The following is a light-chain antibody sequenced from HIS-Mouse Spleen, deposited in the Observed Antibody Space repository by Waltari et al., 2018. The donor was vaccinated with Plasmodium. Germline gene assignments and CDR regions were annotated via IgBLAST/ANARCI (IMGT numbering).Light chain of an antibody. CDR3: QQDNNWPT. V-gene: IGKV3-15*01. CDR1: QSVSSN. J-gene: IGKJ5*01. Sequence: EIVMTQSPATLSVSPGERATLSCRASQSVSSNLAWYQQKPGQAPRPLIYGASTRATGSPARFSGSGSGTEFTLTISSMQSEDFAVYYCQQDNNWPTFGQGTRLEIK. CDR2: GAS.